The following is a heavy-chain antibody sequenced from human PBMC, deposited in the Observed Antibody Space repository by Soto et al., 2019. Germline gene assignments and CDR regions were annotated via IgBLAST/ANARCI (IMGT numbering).Heavy chain of an antibody. CDR1: GFTFSDYA. CDR3: ATLLLGGDIAVAAETDY. Sequence: VQLLGSGGGLVQPGGSLRLSRAASGFTFSDYAINWVRQAPGKGLEWVSAISGSGISIYYADSVKGRFTISRDNSKNTVFLQMTSLRAGDTAVYYCATLLLGGDIAVAAETDYWGQGTLVTVSS. D-gene: IGHD6-19*01. J-gene: IGHJ4*02. CDR2: ISGSGISI. V-gene: IGHV3-23*01.